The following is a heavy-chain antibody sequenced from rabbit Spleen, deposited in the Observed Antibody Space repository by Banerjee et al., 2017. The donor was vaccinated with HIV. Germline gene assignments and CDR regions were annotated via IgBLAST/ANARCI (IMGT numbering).Heavy chain of an antibody. V-gene: IGHV1S45*01. D-gene: IGHD8-1*01. CDR3: ARDSGTSFSTYGMDL. CDR1: GFSFSSNW. CDR2: IYAGNSGTT. J-gene: IGHJ6*01. Sequence: LEESGGGLVKPGGTLTLTCTVSGFSFSSNWICWVRQAPGKGLEWIACIYAGNSGTTYYASWAKGRFTISKTSSTTGTLQMTSLTVADTATYFCARDSGTSFSTYGMDLWGQGTLVTVS.